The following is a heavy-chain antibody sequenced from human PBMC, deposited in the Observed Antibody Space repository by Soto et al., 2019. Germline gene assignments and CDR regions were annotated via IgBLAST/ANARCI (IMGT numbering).Heavy chain of an antibody. Sequence: QVQLQESGPGLVRPSQTLSLTCAVSGVSISSDDHYWSWVRQPPGKGLEWIGYFFHSGSTHFNPYPRSRLLVSGGTSKTQAILTLNSVTAADTAAYYCAREVMGSCGGGSFHNWFDPWGQGTLVIVSS. J-gene: IGHJ5*02. CDR1: GVSISSDDHY. V-gene: IGHV4-30-4*01. CDR3: AREVMGSCGGGSFHNWFDP. CDR2: FFHSGST. D-gene: IGHD1-26*01.